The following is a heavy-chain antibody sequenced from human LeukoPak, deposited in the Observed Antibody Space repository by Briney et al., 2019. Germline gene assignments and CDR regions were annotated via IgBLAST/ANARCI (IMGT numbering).Heavy chain of an antibody. CDR1: GFTFDDYG. J-gene: IGHJ4*02. D-gene: IGHD1-14*01. CDR2: ISNGGGSA. V-gene: IGHV3-23*01. CDR3: AARPRMPPRFDN. Sequence: SGGSLRLSCAASGFTFDDYGMSWVRQAPGKGLQWVSAISNGGGSAYYADSVKGRFTISRDNSKSTLYLQMNSLRAEDTAIYYCAARPRMPPRFDNWGQGTLVTVSS.